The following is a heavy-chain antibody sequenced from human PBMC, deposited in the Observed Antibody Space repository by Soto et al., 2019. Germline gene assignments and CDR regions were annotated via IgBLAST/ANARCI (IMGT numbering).Heavy chain of an antibody. CDR2: IYYSGTT. CDR3: ARLVVVAGSFRLYPGFFDH. Sequence: QLQLQESGPGLVKPSETLSLACTVSGDSFSSTNYYWGWVRQPPGKGLEWIASIYYSGTTFYNPSLMGRVTISVDRSKNQFSLKVNSVTAADTAVYYCARLVVVAGSFRLYPGFFDHWGQGTRVTVSS. J-gene: IGHJ4*02. D-gene: IGHD2-15*01. CDR1: GDSFSSTNYY. V-gene: IGHV4-39*01.